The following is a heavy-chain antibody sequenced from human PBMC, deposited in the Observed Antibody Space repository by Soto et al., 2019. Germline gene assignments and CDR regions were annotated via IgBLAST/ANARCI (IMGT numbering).Heavy chain of an antibody. CDR2: ITYSGAST. Sequence: PGGSLRLSCAASEFTFKNYVMSWVRQAPGKGLEWVSAITYSGASTYYADSVKGRFTISRDNSKSTLYLQMNSLRAEDTAVYYWAKKAPWFDSWGQGTLVTASS. CDR3: AKKAPWFDS. CDR1: EFTFKNYV. J-gene: IGHJ5*01. V-gene: IGHV3-23*01.